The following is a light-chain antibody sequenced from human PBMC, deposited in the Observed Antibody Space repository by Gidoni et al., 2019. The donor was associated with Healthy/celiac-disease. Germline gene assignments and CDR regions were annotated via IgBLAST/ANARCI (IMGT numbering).Light chain of an antibody. CDR3: QQYGSSPWT. V-gene: IGKV3-20*01. CDR2: GGS. J-gene: IGKJ1*01. Sequence: EIFLTQSPGTLFLSPGERATLSCRASQIVSNSYLAWYQQKPGQAPRLLIYGGSSRATELPDRFSGSGSGTVFTLIISSLEPEDSAVYYCQQYGSSPWTFGQGTRVEIK. CDR1: QIVSNSY.